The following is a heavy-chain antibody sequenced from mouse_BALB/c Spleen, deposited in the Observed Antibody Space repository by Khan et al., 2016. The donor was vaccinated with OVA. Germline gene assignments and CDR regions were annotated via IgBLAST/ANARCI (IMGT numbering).Heavy chain of an antibody. CDR3: ARRDDGYSEGYFDV. D-gene: IGHD2-3*01. CDR2: IWADGGT. CDR1: GFSLTSYS. V-gene: IGHV2-9*02. Sequence: QVQLKESGPGLVAPSQSLSITCTVSGFSLTSYSIHWVRQPPGKGLEWLGVIWADGGTNYNSALMSRLSITKDNFKSKVFLKMNSLQSDDTAIYYCARRDDGYSEGYFDVWGAGTTVTVSS. J-gene: IGHJ1*01.